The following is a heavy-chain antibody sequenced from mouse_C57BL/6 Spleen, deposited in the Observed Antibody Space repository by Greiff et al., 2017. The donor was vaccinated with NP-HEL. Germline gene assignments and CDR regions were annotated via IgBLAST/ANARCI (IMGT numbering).Heavy chain of an antibody. CDR3: ARSPLLWWYFDV. CDR2: ISSGSSTI. J-gene: IGHJ1*03. D-gene: IGHD2-1*01. V-gene: IGHV5-17*01. Sequence: EVKLMESGGGLVKPGGSLKLSCAASGFTFSDYGMHWVRQAPEKGLEWVAYISSGSSTIYYADTVKGRFTISRDNAKNTLFLQMTSLRSEDTAMYYCARSPLLWWYFDVWGTGTTVTVSS. CDR1: GFTFSDYG.